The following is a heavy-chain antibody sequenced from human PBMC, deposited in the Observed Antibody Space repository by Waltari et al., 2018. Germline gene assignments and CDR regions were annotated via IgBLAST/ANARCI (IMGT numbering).Heavy chain of an antibody. V-gene: IGHV3-23*03. Sequence: EVQLLESGGGLVQPGGSLRLSCAASGFTFSSYAMSWVRQAPGKGLEWVSVIYSGGSSTYYADSVKGRFTISRDNSKNTLYLQMNSLRAEDTAVYYCAKGGVGADFDYWGQGTLVTVSS. CDR1: GFTFSSYA. D-gene: IGHD1-26*01. J-gene: IGHJ4*02. CDR3: AKGGVGADFDY. CDR2: IYSGGSST.